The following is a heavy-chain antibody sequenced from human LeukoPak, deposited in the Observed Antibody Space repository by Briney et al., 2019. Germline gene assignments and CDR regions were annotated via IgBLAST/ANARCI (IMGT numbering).Heavy chain of an antibody. CDR3: ARQEWSPNFYFEY. J-gene: IGHJ4*02. CDR1: GYSFTSYW. V-gene: IGHV5-51*01. CDR2: IYPANSDT. D-gene: IGHD2-8*01. Sequence: GESLKISCKGSGYSFTSYWIAWVRQMPGKGLEWMGIIYPANSDTRYSPSFQGQVTISADKSISTAYLQWTSLKASDTAMYYCARQEWSPNFYFEYWGQGTLVTVSS.